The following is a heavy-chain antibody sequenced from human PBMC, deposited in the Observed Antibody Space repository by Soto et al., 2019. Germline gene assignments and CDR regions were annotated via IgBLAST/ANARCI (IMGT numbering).Heavy chain of an antibody. CDR1: GFTFSSYA. V-gene: IGHV3-30-3*01. D-gene: IGHD6-19*01. J-gene: IGHJ4*02. CDR2: ISYDGSNK. Sequence: QPGGSLRLSCAASGFTFSSYAMHWVRQAPGKGLEWVAVISYDGSNKYYADSVKGRFTISRDNSKNTLYLQMNSLRAEDTAVYYCARDLKWLVGPGGYWGQGTLVTVSS. CDR3: ARDLKWLVGPGGY.